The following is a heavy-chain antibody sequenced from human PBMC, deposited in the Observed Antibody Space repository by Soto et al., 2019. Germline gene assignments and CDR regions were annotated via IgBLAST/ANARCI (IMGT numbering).Heavy chain of an antibody. Sequence: PGGSLRLPCAASGFTFSSYPMTWVRLAPGKEIEYVSSITGNGAGTFYADSVKGRFTISRDNSKNTLYLQLNSLRAEDTAIYFCAKDPNGDYVGAFDSWGQGS. V-gene: IGHV3-23*01. CDR1: GFTFSSYP. D-gene: IGHD4-17*01. J-gene: IGHJ4*02. CDR3: AKDPNGDYVGAFDS. CDR2: ITGNGAGT.